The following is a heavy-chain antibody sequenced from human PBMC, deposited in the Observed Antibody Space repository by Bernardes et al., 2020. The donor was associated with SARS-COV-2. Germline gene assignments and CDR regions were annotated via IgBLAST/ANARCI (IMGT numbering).Heavy chain of an antibody. J-gene: IGHJ6*02. D-gene: IGHD2-8*01. Sequence: GGSLRLSRAASGFIFSSYGMHWVRQAPGKGLESVAIICKDGSNEHNADSVKGRFTISRDNSENTLYLQMNSLRPEDTAVYYCAKDRGYTYGRPRREERYYGMDVWGQGTTVTVSS. CDR1: GFIFSSYG. CDR2: ICKDGSNE. V-gene: IGHV3-30*02. CDR3: AKDRGYTYGRPRREERYYGMDV.